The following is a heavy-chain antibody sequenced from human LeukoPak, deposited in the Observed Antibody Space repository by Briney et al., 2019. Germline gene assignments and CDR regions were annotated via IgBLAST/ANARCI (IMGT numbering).Heavy chain of an antibody. D-gene: IGHD4-11*01. CDR1: GGSISSISYY. J-gene: IGHJ4*02. CDR3: ARVTAYSIALNY. V-gene: IGHV4-39*01. Sequence: PSETLSLTCTVSGGSISSISYYWGWIRQPPGKGLEWIGSIYYSGSTYYNPALKSRVTISVDTSKNQFSLKLSSVTAAATAVYYCARVTAYSIALNYWGQGTLVTVSS. CDR2: IYYSGST.